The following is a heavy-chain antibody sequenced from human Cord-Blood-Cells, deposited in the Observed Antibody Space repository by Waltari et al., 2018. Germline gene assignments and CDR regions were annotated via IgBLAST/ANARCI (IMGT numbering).Heavy chain of an antibody. V-gene: IGHV4-4*02. J-gene: IGHJ4*02. D-gene: IGHD2-2*02. CDR3: ARVRYCSSTSCHNYFDY. CDR1: GGPISSRNW. Sequence: QVQLQESGPGLVKPSGTLSLTCAVSGGPISSRNWWSWVRQPPGKGLEWIGEIYHSGSTNYNPSLKSRVTISVDKSKNQFSLKLSSVTAADTAVYYCARVRYCSSTSCHNYFDYWGQGTLVTVSS. CDR2: IYHSGST.